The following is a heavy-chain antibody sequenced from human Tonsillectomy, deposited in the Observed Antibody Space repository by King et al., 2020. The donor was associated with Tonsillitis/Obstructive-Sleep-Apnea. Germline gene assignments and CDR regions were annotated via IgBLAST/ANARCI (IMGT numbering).Heavy chain of an antibody. CDR1: GFTFMSYA. Sequence: VQLQESGGGVVQPGRSLRLFCAASGFTFMSYAMHWVRQASGKGLEWVSVLSYDGSNNYSADSVKGRFTISRENSKNTLYLQMNSLRAEDTAVYYCARPPGIAAAGTFDYWGQGTLVTVSS. V-gene: IGHV3-30*01. D-gene: IGHD6-13*01. CDR3: ARPPGIAAAGTFDY. CDR2: LSYDGSNN. J-gene: IGHJ4*02.